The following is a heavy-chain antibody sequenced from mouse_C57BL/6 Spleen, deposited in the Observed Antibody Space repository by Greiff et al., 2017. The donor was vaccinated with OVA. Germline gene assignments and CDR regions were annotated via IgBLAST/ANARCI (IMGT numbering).Heavy chain of an antibody. CDR3: ARFPHYYGNAMDY. V-gene: IGHV1-69*01. CDR2: IDPSDSYT. CDR1: GYTFTSYW. D-gene: IGHD1-1*01. Sequence: QVQLQQPGAELVMPGASVKLSCKASGYTFTSYWMHWVKQRPGQGLEWIGEIDPSDSYTNYNQKFKGKSTLTVDKSSSTAYMQLSSLTSEDSAVYYCARFPHYYGNAMDYWGQGTSVTVSS. J-gene: IGHJ4*01.